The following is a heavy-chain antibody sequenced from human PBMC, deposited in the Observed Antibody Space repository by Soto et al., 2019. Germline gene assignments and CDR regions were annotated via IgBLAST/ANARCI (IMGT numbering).Heavy chain of an antibody. Sequence: EVQLVESGGGPVRPGGSLKLSCAASGFNFITYSLSWVRQAPGKGLEWVASISSSAVYIDYADSVKGRFTISRDNANNSLSLQMNSLSAEDTATYYCVRDGLDYYDTERLYFDKWGQGTLVTVSS. J-gene: IGHJ4*02. CDR3: VRDGLDYYDTERLYFDK. D-gene: IGHD3-22*01. CDR1: GFNFITYS. CDR2: ISSSAVYI. V-gene: IGHV3-21*01.